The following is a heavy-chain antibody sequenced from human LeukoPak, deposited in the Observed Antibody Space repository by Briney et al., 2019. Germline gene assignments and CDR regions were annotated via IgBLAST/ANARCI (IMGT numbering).Heavy chain of an antibody. J-gene: IGHJ3*02. CDR1: GDSLSSNSAS. CDR3: PRDAGWEKLHALAI. D-gene: IGHD1-26*01. Sequence: SQTLSLTCAISGDSLSSNSASCDWVRQSPSRGLGWLGSTYYRSKLYSESAGSVRGRITINADTSKHQFSLQLYSVTPDDTAVYYCPRDAGWEKLHALAIWGQGTRLAVSS. V-gene: IGHV6-1*01. CDR2: TYYRSKLYS.